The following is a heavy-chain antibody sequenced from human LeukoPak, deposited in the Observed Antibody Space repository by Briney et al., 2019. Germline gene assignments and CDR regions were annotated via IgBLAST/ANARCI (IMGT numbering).Heavy chain of an antibody. CDR2: ISGSGGST. D-gene: IGHD3-3*01. CDR3: AKDTSRYYDFWSGSHYGMDV. V-gene: IGHV3-23*01. Sequence: PGGSLRLSCAASGFTFSTYWMSWVRQAPGKGLEWVSAISGSGGSTYYADSVKGRFTISRDNSKNTLYLQMNSLRAEDTAVYYCAKDTSRYYDFWSGSHYGMDVWGQGTTVTVSS. CDR1: GFTFSTYW. J-gene: IGHJ6*02.